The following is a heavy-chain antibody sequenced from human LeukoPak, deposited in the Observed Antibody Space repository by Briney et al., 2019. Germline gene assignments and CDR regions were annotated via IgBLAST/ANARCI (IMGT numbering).Heavy chain of an antibody. CDR1: GFTFSSYA. V-gene: IGHV3-30*04. J-gene: IGHJ4*02. CDR3: ARAYTAMVLYYFDY. CDR2: ISYDGSNK. Sequence: GGSLRLSCAASGFTFSSYAMHWVRQAPGKGLEWVAVISYDGSNKYYADSVKGRFTISRDNSKNTLYLQMNSLRAEDTAVYYCARAYTAMVLYYFDYWGQGTLVSASS. D-gene: IGHD5-18*01.